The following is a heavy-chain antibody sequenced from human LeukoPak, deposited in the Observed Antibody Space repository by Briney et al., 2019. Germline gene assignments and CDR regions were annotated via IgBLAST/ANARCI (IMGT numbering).Heavy chain of an antibody. CDR3: ARGRGTYYFDY. Sequence: GGSLRLSCAASGFTVSTNYMSWVRQAPGKGLEWVSVIYSGGSTYYADSVKGRFTISRDNSKNTLYLQMNSLRAEDTAVCYCARGRGTYYFDYWGQGTLVTVSS. CDR2: IYSGGST. V-gene: IGHV3-53*01. J-gene: IGHJ4*02. CDR1: GFTVSTNY. D-gene: IGHD3-10*01.